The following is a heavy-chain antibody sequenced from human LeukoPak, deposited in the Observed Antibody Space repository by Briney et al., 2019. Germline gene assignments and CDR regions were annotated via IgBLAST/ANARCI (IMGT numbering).Heavy chain of an antibody. J-gene: IGHJ6*04. Sequence: ASVKVSCKASGYTFTSYGISWVRQAPGQGLEWMGWISAYNGNTNYAQKLQGGVTMTTDTSTSTAYMELRSLRSDDTAVYYCARSYGSGSYLLYYYYYGMDVWGKGTTVTVSS. D-gene: IGHD3-10*01. V-gene: IGHV1-18*04. CDR2: ISAYNGNT. CDR3: ARSYGSGSYLLYYYYYGMDV. CDR1: GYTFTSYG.